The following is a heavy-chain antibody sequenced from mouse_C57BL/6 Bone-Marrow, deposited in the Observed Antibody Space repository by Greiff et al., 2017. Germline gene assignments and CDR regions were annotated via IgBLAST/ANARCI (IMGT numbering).Heavy chain of an antibody. Sequence: VKLQESGAELARPGASVKLSCKASGYTFTSYGISWVKQRTGQGLEWIGEIYPRSGNTYYNEKFKGKATLTADKSSSTAYMELRSLTSEDSAVYFCARKKGAYWGQGTLVTVSA. CDR1: GYTFTSYG. CDR2: IYPRSGNT. V-gene: IGHV1-81*01. CDR3: ARKKGAY. J-gene: IGHJ3*01.